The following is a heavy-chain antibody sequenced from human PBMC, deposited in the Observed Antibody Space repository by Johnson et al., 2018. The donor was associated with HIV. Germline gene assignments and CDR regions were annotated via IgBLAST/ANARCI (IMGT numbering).Heavy chain of an antibody. CDR2: ISYDGSNK. CDR3: ARLMAALTLDDAFDI. J-gene: IGHJ3*02. D-gene: IGHD6-13*01. V-gene: IGHV3-30-3*01. CDR1: GFTFSSYA. Sequence: MQLVESGGGVVQPGRSLRLSCAASGFTFSSYAMHWVRQAPGKGLEWVAVISYDGSNKYYADSVKGRFTISRDNSKNTLYLQMNSLRVEDTALYYCARLMAALTLDDAFDIWGQGTMVTVSS.